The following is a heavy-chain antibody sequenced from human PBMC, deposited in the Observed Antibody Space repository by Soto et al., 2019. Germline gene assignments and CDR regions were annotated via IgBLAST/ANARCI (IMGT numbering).Heavy chain of an antibody. CDR3: ARDLMYYYESSGYSLLYY. CDR2: ISAYNGNT. J-gene: IGHJ4*02. Sequence: QVQLVQSGAEVKKPGASVKVSCKASGYTFTSYGISWVRQAPGQGLEWMGWISAYNGNTNYAQKLQGRVTMTTDTSTSTAYMELRSLRSDDTAVYYCARDLMYYYESSGYSLLYYWGQGTLVTVSS. V-gene: IGHV1-18*04. D-gene: IGHD3-22*01. CDR1: GYTFTSYG.